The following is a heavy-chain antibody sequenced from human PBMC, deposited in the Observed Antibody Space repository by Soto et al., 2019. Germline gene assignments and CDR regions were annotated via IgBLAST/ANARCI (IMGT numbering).Heavy chain of an antibody. V-gene: IGHV1-24*01. CDR3: ATDGYYDSSGYPPDY. Sequence: GASVKVSCKVSGYTLSELSMHWVRQAPGKGLEWMGGFDPEDGETIYAQKFQGRVTMTEDTSTDTDYMELSSLRSEDTAVYYCATDGYYDSSGYPPDYWGQGTLVTVSS. J-gene: IGHJ4*02. D-gene: IGHD3-22*01. CDR1: GYTLSELS. CDR2: FDPEDGET.